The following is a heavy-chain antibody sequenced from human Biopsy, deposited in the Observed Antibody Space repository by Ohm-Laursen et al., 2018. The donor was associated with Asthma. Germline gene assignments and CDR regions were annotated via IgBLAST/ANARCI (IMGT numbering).Heavy chain of an antibody. CDR2: IYYSGST. Sequence: TLSLTCTVSYGSITSGGYYWTWIRQHPGKGLEWIGFIYYSGSTYCNPSLKSRVSISIDTSKNQFSLKLSSVTAADTAVCYCARAQDYYDSRGYYRSFDYWGQGTLVTVSS. V-gene: IGHV4-31*03. CDR3: ARAQDYYDSRGYYRSFDY. CDR1: YGSITSGGYY. D-gene: IGHD3-22*01. J-gene: IGHJ4*02.